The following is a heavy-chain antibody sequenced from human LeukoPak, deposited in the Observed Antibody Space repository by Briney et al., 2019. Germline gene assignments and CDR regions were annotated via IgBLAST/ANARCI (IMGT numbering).Heavy chain of an antibody. J-gene: IGHJ4*02. CDR2: ISYDGINK. CDR1: GFTFSSYA. Sequence: PGRSLRLSCAASGFTFSSYAMHWVRQAPGKGLEWVAVISYDGINKYYADSVKGRFTISRDNSKNTLYLQMNSLRAEDTAVYYCARDRAHYGSGTLFDYWGQGTLVTVSS. V-gene: IGHV3-30-3*01. CDR3: ARDRAHYGSGTLFDY. D-gene: IGHD3-10*01.